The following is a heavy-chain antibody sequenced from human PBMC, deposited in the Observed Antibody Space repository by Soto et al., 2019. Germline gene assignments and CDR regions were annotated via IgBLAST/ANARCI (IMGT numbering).Heavy chain of an antibody. CDR3: ARGLRDDFRRKSYYYGMEV. Sequence: SETLSLTCAVYAGSFSGYYWSWIRQPPGKWLEWIGEIIHSGSTNYNPSLKSRVTISVDTYKNQFSLKLSSVTAADTAVYYCARGLRDDFRRKSYYYGMEVWGQGSTVT. CDR1: AGSFSGYY. V-gene: IGHV4-34*01. CDR2: IIHSGST. J-gene: IGHJ6*02. D-gene: IGHD3-3*01.